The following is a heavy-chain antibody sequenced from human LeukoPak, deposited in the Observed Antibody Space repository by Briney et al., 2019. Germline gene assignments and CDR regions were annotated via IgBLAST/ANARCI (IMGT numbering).Heavy chain of an antibody. D-gene: IGHD2-2*01. CDR1: GYTFTSYG. CDR2: ISAYNGNT. J-gene: IGHJ4*02. CDR3: ARDQVVRYCSSTSCTPAGY. V-gene: IGHV1-18*01. Sequence: ASVKVSCKASGYTFTSYGISWVRQAPGQGLEWMGWISAYNGNTNYAQKLQGRVTMTTDTSTSTAYMELRSLRSDDTAVYYCARDQVVRYCSSTSCTPAGYWGQGTLVIVSS.